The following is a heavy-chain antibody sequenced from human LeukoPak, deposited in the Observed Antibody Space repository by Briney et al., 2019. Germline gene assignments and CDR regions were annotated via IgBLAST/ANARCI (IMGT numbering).Heavy chain of an antibody. V-gene: IGHV4-59*01. Sequence: KASETLSLNCAVSGVSISSDYRGWIRQPPGEGLEWNGFIYSSGSTNNNPSLKSRVTISVDASKNQSSLKLSSMTAADTAVDYYARYYYDSSGYYSDYWGQGTLVTVSS. CDR3: ARYYYDSSGYYSDY. CDR2: IYSSGST. J-gene: IGHJ4*02. CDR1: GVSISSDY. D-gene: IGHD3-22*01.